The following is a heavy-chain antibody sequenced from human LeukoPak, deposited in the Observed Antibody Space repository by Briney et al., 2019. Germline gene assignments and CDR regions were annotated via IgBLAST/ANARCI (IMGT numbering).Heavy chain of an antibody. CDR2: ISYDGSNK. CDR1: GFTFSSYA. V-gene: IGHV3-30*04. D-gene: IGHD3-22*01. CDR3: ARGLAYYYDSSAYSLDY. J-gene: IGHJ4*02. Sequence: GRSLRLSCAASGFTFSSYAMHWVRQAPGKGLEWVAAISYDGSNKYYADSVKDRITISRDNTKNTVYLQMNSLRAEDTAVYYCARGLAYYYDSSAYSLDYWGQGTLVTVSS.